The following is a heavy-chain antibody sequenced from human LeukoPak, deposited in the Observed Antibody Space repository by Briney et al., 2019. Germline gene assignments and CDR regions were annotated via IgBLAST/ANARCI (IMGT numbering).Heavy chain of an antibody. CDR3: ARVTGYRIEDYFDY. J-gene: IGHJ4*02. D-gene: IGHD6-13*01. V-gene: IGHV4-59*01. CDR1: GGSISSYY. CDR2: IYYSGST. Sequence: SETLSLTCTVSGGSISSYYWSWIRQPPGKGLEWIGYIYYSGSTNYNPSLKSRVTISVETSKNEFSLKLRSVTAADTAVYYCARVTGYRIEDYFDYWGQGTLVTVSS.